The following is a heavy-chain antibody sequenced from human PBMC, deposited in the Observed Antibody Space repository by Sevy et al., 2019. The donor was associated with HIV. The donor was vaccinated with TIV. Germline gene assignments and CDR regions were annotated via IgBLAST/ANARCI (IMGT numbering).Heavy chain of an antibody. Sequence: GGSLRLSCAASGFTVSSNSMNWVRQAPGKGLEWVSVIYSGGGTYYADSVKGRFTMSRDNSKNTLYLQMNSLKAEDTAVYYCARSPLWMATMGAFDYWGQRTLVTVSS. V-gene: IGHV3-53*01. CDR1: GFTVSSNS. J-gene: IGHJ4*02. CDR2: IYSGGGT. D-gene: IGHD5-12*01. CDR3: ARSPLWMATMGAFDY.